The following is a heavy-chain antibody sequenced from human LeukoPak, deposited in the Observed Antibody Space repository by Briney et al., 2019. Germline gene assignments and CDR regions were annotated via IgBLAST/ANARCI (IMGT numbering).Heavy chain of an antibody. CDR3: ARSAAARRGLYFDY. CDR1: GFTFSSYW. V-gene: IGHV5-51*01. J-gene: IGHJ4*02. Sequence: GESLKISCKGSGFTFSSYWIGWVRKMPGKGLEWMGIIYPTDSDTRYSPSFQGQVTISADKSITTAYLQWSSLKASDTAMYYCARSAAARRGLYFDYWGQGTLVTVSS. D-gene: IGHD6-6*01. CDR2: IYPTDSDT.